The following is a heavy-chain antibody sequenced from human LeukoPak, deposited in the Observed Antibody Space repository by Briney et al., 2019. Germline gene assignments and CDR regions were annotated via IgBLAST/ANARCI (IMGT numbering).Heavy chain of an antibody. D-gene: IGHD3-3*01. CDR2: TYYRSKWYN. V-gene: IGHV6-1*01. CDR3: ARVQILRSVYYFDY. J-gene: IGHJ4*02. CDR1: GDSVSSNSAA. Sequence: SQTLSLTCAISGDSVSSNSAAWNWIRQSPSRGLEWLGRTYYRSKWYNDYAVSVKSRITISPDTSTNQFSLKLSSVTAADTAVYYCARVQILRSVYYFDYWGQGTLVTVSS.